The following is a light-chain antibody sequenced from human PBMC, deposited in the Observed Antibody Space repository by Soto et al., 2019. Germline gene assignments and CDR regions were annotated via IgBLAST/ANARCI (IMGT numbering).Light chain of an antibody. CDR2: DGS. CDR1: QSISNY. V-gene: IGKV3-11*01. CDR3: QQRDNWPGLT. Sequence: EIVLTQSPATLSLSPGERATLSCRASQSISNYLAWYQQKPGLPPRLLIYDGSTRASGTPARFCGSGHGTDFTLTISSLQAEDFAVYYCQQRDNWPGLTFGGGTKVEI. J-gene: IGKJ4*01.